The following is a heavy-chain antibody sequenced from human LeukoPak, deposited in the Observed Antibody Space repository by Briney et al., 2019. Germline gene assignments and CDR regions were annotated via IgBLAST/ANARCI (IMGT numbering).Heavy chain of an antibody. J-gene: IGHJ2*01. V-gene: IGHV4-61*02. CDR2: IYTSGST. CDR3: ARGAPDFDL. CDR1: GGSISSGSYY. D-gene: IGHD3-16*01. Sequence: SQTLSLTCTVSGGSISSGSYYWSWIRQPAGKGLEWIGRIYTSGSTNYNPSLKSRVTISVDTSKNQFSLKLSSVTAADTAVYYCARGAPDFDLWGPSILVTVSS.